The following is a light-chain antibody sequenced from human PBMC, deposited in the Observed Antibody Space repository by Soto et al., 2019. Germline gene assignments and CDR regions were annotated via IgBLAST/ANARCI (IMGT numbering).Light chain of an antibody. Sequence: EIVLTQSPGTLSLSPGERVTLSCRASQSVSSTYLVWYQQKPGQAPRLLIYGASSRATGIPDRFSGSGSGTDFTLTITRLEPEDFAVYYCQQYGSSPYTFGHGTKLQIK. V-gene: IGKV3-20*01. CDR3: QQYGSSPYT. CDR1: QSVSSTY. CDR2: GAS. J-gene: IGKJ2*01.